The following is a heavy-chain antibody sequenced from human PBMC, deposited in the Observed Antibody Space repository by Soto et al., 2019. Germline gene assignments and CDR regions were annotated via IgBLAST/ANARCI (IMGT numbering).Heavy chain of an antibody. J-gene: IGHJ4*02. CDR1: GFSLSSTRMA. D-gene: IGHD6-19*01. CDR3: AHIVVAGLGYYFDY. CDR2: IYWDDDK. Sequence: QITLKESGPTLVKPTQTLTLTCTFSGFSLSSTRMAVGWIRQPPGKALEWLALIYWDDDKRYSPCLKSRLTNTKAPPKTQAVLTMANMDPVDTARYYCAHIVVAGLGYYFDYWGQGTLVTVSS. V-gene: IGHV2-5*02.